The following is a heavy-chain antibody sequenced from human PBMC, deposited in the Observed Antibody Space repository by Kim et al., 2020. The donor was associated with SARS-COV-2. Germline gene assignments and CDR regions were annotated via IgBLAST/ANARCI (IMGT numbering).Heavy chain of an antibody. CDR2: INPSGGST. CDR1: GYTFTSYY. Sequence: ASVKVSCKASGYTFTSYYMHWVRQAPGQGLEWMGIINPSGGSTSYAQKFQGRVTMTRDTSTSTVYMELSSLRSEDTAVYYCASVLRYFDWLLMGVNAFDIWGQGTMVTVSS. J-gene: IGHJ3*02. V-gene: IGHV1-46*01. CDR3: ASVLRYFDWLLMGVNAFDI. D-gene: IGHD3-9*01.